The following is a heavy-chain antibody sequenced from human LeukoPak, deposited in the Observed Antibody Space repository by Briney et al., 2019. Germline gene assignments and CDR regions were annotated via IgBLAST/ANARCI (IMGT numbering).Heavy chain of an antibody. Sequence: PSETLSLTCAVYGGSFSGYYWSWIRQPPGKGLEWIGEINHSGSSNYNPSLKSRVTISVDTSKNQFSLKLTSVTAADTALYYCARVVERGVGTTRGEWFDPWGQGTLVTVSS. CDR1: GGSFSGYY. J-gene: IGHJ5*02. CDR2: INHSGSS. D-gene: IGHD1-26*01. V-gene: IGHV4-34*01. CDR3: ARVVERGVGTTRGEWFDP.